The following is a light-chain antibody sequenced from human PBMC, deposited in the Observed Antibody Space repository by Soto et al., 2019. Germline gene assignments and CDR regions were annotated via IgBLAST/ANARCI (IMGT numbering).Light chain of an antibody. J-gene: IGLJ1*01. Sequence: QSVLTHPLSVSWSPGHLVTISCTGTSSDVGVYNYVSWYQQYPGKAPKIMIYDVSKRPSGVPDRFSGSKSDNTASLTISGLQAEDEADYYCCSYAGSYTFVFGIGTKVTVL. CDR2: DVS. CDR1: SSDVGVYNY. CDR3: CSYAGSYTFV. V-gene: IGLV2-11*01.